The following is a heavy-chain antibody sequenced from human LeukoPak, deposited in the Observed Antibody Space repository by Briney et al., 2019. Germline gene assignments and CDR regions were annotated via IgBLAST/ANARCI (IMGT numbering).Heavy chain of an antibody. Sequence: KPSQTLSLTCTVSGGSISSGDYCWSWIRQPPGKGLEWIAYMYYSGSTYYNPSLKSRVTMSADTSKNQLSLKLSSVTAADTAVYYCARPYYYDSRIDPWGQGILVTVSS. V-gene: IGHV4-30-4*01. CDR2: MYYSGST. D-gene: IGHD3-22*01. J-gene: IGHJ5*02. CDR1: GGSISSGDYC. CDR3: ARPYYYDSRIDP.